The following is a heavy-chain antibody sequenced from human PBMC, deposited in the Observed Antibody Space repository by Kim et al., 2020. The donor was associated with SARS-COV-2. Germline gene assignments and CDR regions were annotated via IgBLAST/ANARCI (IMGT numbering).Heavy chain of an antibody. V-gene: IGHV3-11*01. CDR2: ISSSGSTI. Sequence: GGSLRLSCAASGFTFSDYYMSWIRQAPGKGLEWVSYISSSGSTIYYADSVKGRFTISRDNAKNSLYLQMNSLRAEDTAVYYCARDPGDEQWRNRGGYGMDVWGQGTTVTVSS. J-gene: IGHJ6*02. D-gene: IGHD6-19*01. CDR3: ARDPGDEQWRNRGGYGMDV. CDR1: GFTFSDYY.